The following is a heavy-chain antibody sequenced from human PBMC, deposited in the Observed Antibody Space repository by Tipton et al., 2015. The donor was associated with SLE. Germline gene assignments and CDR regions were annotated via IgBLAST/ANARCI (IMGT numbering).Heavy chain of an antibody. CDR1: GGSFSGYY. J-gene: IGHJ3*02. Sequence: LSLTCAVYGGSFSGYYWSWIRQPPGKGLEWIGEINHSGSTNYNPSLKSRVTISVETSKNQFSLKLSSVTAADTAVYYCARQGYNWNDGGADAFDIWGQGTMVTVSS. V-gene: IGHV4-34*01. CDR2: INHSGST. CDR3: ARQGYNWNDGGADAFDI. D-gene: IGHD1-1*01.